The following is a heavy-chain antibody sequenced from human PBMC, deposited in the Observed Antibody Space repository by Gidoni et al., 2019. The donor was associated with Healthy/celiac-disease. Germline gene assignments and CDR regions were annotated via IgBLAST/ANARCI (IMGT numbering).Heavy chain of an antibody. CDR1: VGSISRGSYY. V-gene: IGHV4-61*02. J-gene: IGHJ4*02. D-gene: IGHD6-13*01. CDR2: LYTSGST. Sequence: QVQLQESGPGLVKPSQTLSLTCTVSVGSISRGSYYWSWIRQPAGKGLEWIGRLYTSGSTNYNPSLKSRVTISVDTSKNQFSLKLSSVTAADTAVYYCAREGSGTSSSWSDYWGQGTLVTVSS. CDR3: AREGSGTSSSWSDY.